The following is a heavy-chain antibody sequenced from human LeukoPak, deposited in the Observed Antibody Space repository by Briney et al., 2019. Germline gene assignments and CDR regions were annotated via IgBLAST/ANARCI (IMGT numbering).Heavy chain of an antibody. D-gene: IGHD5-24*01. CDR3: ARDNRAGYNYYYYYGMDV. CDR2: ISSSGITI. J-gene: IGHJ6*02. Sequence: PGGSLRLSCAASGFTFSSDEMNWVRQAPGKGLEWGSYISSSGITIYYADSVKGRFTISRDNAKNSLYLQMNSLRAEDTAVYYCARDNRAGYNYYYYYGMDVWGQGTTVTVSS. CDR1: GFTFSSDE. V-gene: IGHV3-48*03.